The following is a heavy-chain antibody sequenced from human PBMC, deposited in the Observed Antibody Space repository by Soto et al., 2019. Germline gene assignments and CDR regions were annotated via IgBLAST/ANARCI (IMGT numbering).Heavy chain of an antibody. CDR1: GYTFSDYA. CDR3: VRCYCSVGSCYACWHFDL. Sequence: QVQLVQSGGEVKKPGASVKVSCQASGYTFSDYAISWVRQAPGQGLEWMGRISASTRNTDQAQNFQGRVIMTLDTSTNTAYMELRSLRSDDTAVYYCVRCYCSVGSCYACWHFDLWGRGTLVTVSS. J-gene: IGHJ2*01. V-gene: IGHV1-18*01. D-gene: IGHD2-15*01. CDR2: ISASTRNT.